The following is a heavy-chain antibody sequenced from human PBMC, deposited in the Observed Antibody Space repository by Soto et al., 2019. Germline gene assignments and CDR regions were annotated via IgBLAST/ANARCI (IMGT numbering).Heavy chain of an antibody. D-gene: IGHD6-13*01. V-gene: IGHV3-23*01. CDR2: ISGSGGST. J-gene: IGHJ5*02. Sequence: GGSLRLSCAASGVTFSSEAMSWVRQAPGKGLEWVSTISGSGGSTYYADSVKGRFTISRDNSKNTPYLQMNSLRAEDTAVYYCAKDFVFFGSSDNWFGPRGQGTPVIVSS. CDR3: AKDFVFFGSSDNWFGP. CDR1: GVTFSSEA.